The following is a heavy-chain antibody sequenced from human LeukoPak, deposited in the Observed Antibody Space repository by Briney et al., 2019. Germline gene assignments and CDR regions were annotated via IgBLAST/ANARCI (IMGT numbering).Heavy chain of an antibody. CDR2: ISYDGSNK. D-gene: IGHD5-18*01. CDR3: ARVSVGYSYGSDVFDY. V-gene: IGHV3-30*04. J-gene: IGHJ4*02. Sequence: GGSLRLSCAASGFTFSSYAMHWVRQAPGKGLEWVAVISYDGSNKYYADSVKGRFTISRDNSKNTLYLQMNSLRAEDTAVYYCARVSVGYSYGSDVFDYWGQGTLVTVPS. CDR1: GFTFSSYA.